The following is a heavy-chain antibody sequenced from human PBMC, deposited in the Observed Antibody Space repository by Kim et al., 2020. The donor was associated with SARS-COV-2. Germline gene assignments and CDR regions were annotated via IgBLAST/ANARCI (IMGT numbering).Heavy chain of an antibody. D-gene: IGHD4-17*01. CDR3: ARAQYGDYSPFYDY. J-gene: IGHJ4*02. V-gene: IGHV1-2*04. Sequence: AQKFQGWVTMTRDTSISTAYMELSRLRSDDTAVYYCARAQYGDYSPFYDYWGQGTLVTVSS.